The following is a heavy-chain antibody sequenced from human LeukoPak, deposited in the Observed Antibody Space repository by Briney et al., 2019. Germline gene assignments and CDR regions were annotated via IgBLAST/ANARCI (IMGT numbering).Heavy chain of an antibody. J-gene: IGHJ5*02. CDR3: VRHGSGSYYYNYFDP. Sequence: PSETLSLTCTVSGGSISSGSYYWSWIRQPPGKGLEWIGYIYYSGSTNYNPSLKSRVTISVDTSKNQFSLKLSSVTAADTAVYYCVRHGSGSYYYNYFDPWGQGTLVTVSS. CDR1: GGSISSGSYY. CDR2: IYYSGST. D-gene: IGHD3-10*01. V-gene: IGHV4-61*01.